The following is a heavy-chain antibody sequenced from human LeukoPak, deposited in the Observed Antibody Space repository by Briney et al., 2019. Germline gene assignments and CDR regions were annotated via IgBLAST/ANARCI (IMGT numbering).Heavy chain of an antibody. CDR3: GRGIQSFDP. CDR1: GYNFAGYY. CDR2: IDPNSGNT. Sequence: GASVKVSCKASGYNFAGYYVHWVRQAPGQGLEWMGRIDPNSGNTIYAQKFQDRVTMTRDTSLSAAYMEISRLTYDDTAVYYCGRGIQSFDPWGQGTLVTVSS. J-gene: IGHJ5*02. V-gene: IGHV1-2*06.